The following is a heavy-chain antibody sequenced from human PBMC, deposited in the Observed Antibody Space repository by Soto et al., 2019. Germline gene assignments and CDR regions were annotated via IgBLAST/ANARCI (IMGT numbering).Heavy chain of an antibody. V-gene: IGHV1-46*01. CDR2: IHPSGDT. Sequence: ASVKVSCKASGYKFTTYFIHWVRQAPGQGLEWMGMIHPSGDTGYAQKFRGRVTMTIDTSTTTAYMELRNLTSEDTAVYFSVRGHCPTSPCSGDCQVWGQGTLVNVS. CDR3: VRGHCPTSPCSGDCQV. J-gene: IGHJ1*01. CDR1: GYKFTTYF. D-gene: IGHD3-10*01.